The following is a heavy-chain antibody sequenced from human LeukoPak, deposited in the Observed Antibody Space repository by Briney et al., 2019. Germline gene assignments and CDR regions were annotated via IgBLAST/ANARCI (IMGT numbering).Heavy chain of an antibody. CDR1: GYTFTSYG. V-gene: IGHV1-18*01. D-gene: IGHD3-3*01. Sequence: ASVKVSCKASGYTFTSYGISWVRRAPGQGLEWMGWISAYNGNTSYAQKLQGRVTMTTDTSTSTAYMELRSLRSDDTAVYYCARFVYDFWSGYYLYFDYWGQGTLVTVSS. J-gene: IGHJ4*02. CDR3: ARFVYDFWSGYYLYFDY. CDR2: ISAYNGNT.